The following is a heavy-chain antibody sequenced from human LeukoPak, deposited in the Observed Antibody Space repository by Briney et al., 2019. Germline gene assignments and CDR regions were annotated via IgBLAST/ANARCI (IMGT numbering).Heavy chain of an antibody. D-gene: IGHD1-26*01. CDR3: AKVLRAVGATARDY. Sequence: PGGSLRLSCAASGFTFSSYAMSWVRQAPGKGLEWVSAISGSGGSTYYADSVKGRFTIYRENYKNTLYLQMNSLRAEDTAVYYCAKVLRAVGATARDYWGQGTLVTVSS. CDR1: GFTFSSYA. CDR2: ISGSGGST. V-gene: IGHV3-23*01. J-gene: IGHJ4*02.